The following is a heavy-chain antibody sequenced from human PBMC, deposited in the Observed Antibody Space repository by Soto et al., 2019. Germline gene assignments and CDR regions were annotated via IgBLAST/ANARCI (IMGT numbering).Heavy chain of an antibody. J-gene: IGHJ4*02. D-gene: IGHD6-19*01. CDR1: GFTFSSYS. Sequence: GGSLRLSCAASGFTFSSYSMNWVRQAPGKGLEWVSSISSSSSYIYYADSVKGRFTISRDNAKNSLYLQMNSLRAEDTAVYYCARDEPRRGEGYSSGWYDYWGQGTLVTVSS. V-gene: IGHV3-21*01. CDR3: ARDEPRRGEGYSSGWYDY. CDR2: ISSSSSYI.